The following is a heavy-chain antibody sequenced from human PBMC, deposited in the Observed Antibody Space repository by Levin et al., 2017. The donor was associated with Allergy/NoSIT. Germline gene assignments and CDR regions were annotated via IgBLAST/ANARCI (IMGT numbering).Heavy chain of an antibody. D-gene: IGHD6-13*01. CDR2: IYYSGST. Sequence: PSETLSLTCTVSGGSISSYYWSWIRQPPGKGLEWIGYIYYSGSTNYNPSLKSRVTISVDTSKNQFSLKLSSVTAADTAVYYCARVKSSSWYGEGEWPFDYWGQGTLVTVSS. V-gene: IGHV4-59*01. CDR1: GGSISSYY. J-gene: IGHJ4*02. CDR3: ARVKSSSWYGEGEWPFDY.